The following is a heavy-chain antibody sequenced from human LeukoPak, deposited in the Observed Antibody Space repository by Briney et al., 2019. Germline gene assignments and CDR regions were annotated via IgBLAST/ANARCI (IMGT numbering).Heavy chain of an antibody. D-gene: IGHD6-13*01. Sequence: SETLSLTCAVYGGSFSGYYWSWIRQPPGKGLEWIGEINHSGSTNYNPSLKSRVTISVDTSKNQFSLKLSSVTAADTAVYYCARKGIAAAGTWGFDPWGQGTLVTVSS. J-gene: IGHJ5*02. CDR1: GGSFSGYY. CDR3: ARKGIAAAGTWGFDP. CDR2: INHSGST. V-gene: IGHV4-34*01.